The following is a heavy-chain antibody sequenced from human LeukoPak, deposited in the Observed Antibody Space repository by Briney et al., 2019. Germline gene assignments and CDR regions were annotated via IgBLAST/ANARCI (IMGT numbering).Heavy chain of an antibody. D-gene: IGHD1-14*01. V-gene: IGHV3-33*06. J-gene: IGHJ4*02. CDR2: IWYDGSNK. CDR1: GFTFSSYG. CDR3: AKDSGRDYFDY. Sequence: PGGSLRLSCAASGFTFSSYGMHWVRQAPGKGLEWVAVIWYDGSNKYYADSVKGRLTISRDNSKNTLYLQMNSLRAEDTAVYYCAKDSGRDYFDYWGQGTLVTVSS.